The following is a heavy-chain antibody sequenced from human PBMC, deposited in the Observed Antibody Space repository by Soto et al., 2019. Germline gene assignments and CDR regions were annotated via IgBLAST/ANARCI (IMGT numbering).Heavy chain of an antibody. J-gene: IGHJ6*02. Sequence: SETLSLTCTVSGASFTDGSLFWGWIRQSPGKGVEWIASTYIGGMTYYNPSLRSRVTISVDTSKNQFSLKLSSVTAADTAVYYCARTEYSYYYGMDVWGQGTTVTVSS. CDR1: GASFTDGSLF. V-gene: IGHV4-39*07. CDR2: TYIGGMT. D-gene: IGHD6-6*01. CDR3: ARTEYSYYYGMDV.